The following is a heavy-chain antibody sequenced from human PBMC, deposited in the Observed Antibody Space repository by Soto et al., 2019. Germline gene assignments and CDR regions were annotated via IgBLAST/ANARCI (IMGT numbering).Heavy chain of an antibody. Sequence: LRLSCAASGFRLGNYAMHWVRQAPGNGVEGVAVIPAHATTHAYAYSVKRRFTIGRDNSKNRLALQMHSLRPKDTAIYDCARDRFHSIVAASSWDLWGQGTLVAVS. CDR3: ARDRFHSIVAASSWDL. J-gene: IGHJ5*02. CDR1: GFRLGNYA. D-gene: IGHD1-26*01. CDR2: IPAHATTH. V-gene: IGHV3-30*04.